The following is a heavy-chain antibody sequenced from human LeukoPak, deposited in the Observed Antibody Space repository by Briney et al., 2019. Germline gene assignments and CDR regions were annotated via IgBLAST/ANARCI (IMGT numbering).Heavy chain of an antibody. J-gene: IGHJ4*02. V-gene: IGHV4-59*01. Sequence: SETLSLTCTVSGGSITHYYWSWIRQPPGKGLEWIGYIYYSGSTNYNPPLKSRVTISVDTSTNQFSLKLSSVTAADTAVYFCARGGRLLGKFDYWGQGTLVTVSS. CDR3: ARGGRLLGKFDY. D-gene: IGHD3-22*01. CDR2: IYYSGST. CDR1: GGSITHYY.